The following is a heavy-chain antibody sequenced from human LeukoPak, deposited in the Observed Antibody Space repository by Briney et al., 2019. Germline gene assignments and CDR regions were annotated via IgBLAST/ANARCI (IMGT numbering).Heavy chain of an antibody. J-gene: IGHJ4*02. CDR3: AKAGDGQIDY. V-gene: IGHV3-30*02. CDR2: IRYDGSNK. Sequence: GESLKISCAASGFTFSSYGMHWVRQAPGKGLEWVAFIRYDGSNKYYADSVKGRFTISRDNSKNTLYLQMNSLRAEDTAVYYCAKAGDGQIDYWGQGTLVTVSS. D-gene: IGHD3-16*01. CDR1: GFTFSSYG.